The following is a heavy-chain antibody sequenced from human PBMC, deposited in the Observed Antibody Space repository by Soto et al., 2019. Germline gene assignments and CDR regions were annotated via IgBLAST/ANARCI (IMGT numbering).Heavy chain of an antibody. D-gene: IGHD2-21*02. Sequence: GASVKVSCKASGYTFTGYYMHWVRQAPGQGLEWMGWINPNSGGTNYAQKFQGWVTMTRDTSISTAYMELSRLRSDDTAVYYCARGIRYVAFRGNVVTANLDYWGQGTLVTVSS. J-gene: IGHJ4*02. CDR2: INPNSGGT. V-gene: IGHV1-2*04. CDR3: ARGIRYVAFRGNVVTANLDY. CDR1: GYTFTGYY.